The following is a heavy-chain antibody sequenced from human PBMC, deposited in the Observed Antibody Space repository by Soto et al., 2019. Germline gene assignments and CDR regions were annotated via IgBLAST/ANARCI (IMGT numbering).Heavy chain of an antibody. CDR2: IKEDGSET. D-gene: IGHD2-15*01. CDR3: ARSMGWRDSFDI. CDR1: GFTFSNYW. Sequence: EVQLVESGGGLVQPGGSLRLSCGASGFTFSNYWMSWVRQAPGQGLEWVANIKEDGSETYHVRSVRGRFTISRDNAKNSVFLQMNSLRAEDTAVYYCARSMGWRDSFDIWGQGTLVAVSS. J-gene: IGHJ3*02. V-gene: IGHV3-7*01.